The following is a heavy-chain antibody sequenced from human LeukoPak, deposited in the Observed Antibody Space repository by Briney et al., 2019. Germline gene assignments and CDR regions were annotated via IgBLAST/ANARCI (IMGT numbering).Heavy chain of an antibody. D-gene: IGHD5-12*01. V-gene: IGHV1-2*02. CDR3: AREGSSGQDWYAFDV. CDR2: MYFNSGAT. J-gene: IGHJ3*01. CDR1: GFSFTGYY. Sequence: ASVKVSCKASGFSFTGYYVQWLRQAPGQGLEWVGWMYFNSGATRYAPKFHDRVTMTRDTSISSAYMELSSLRADDTAMYFCAREGSSGQDWYAFDVWGQETMVTVSS.